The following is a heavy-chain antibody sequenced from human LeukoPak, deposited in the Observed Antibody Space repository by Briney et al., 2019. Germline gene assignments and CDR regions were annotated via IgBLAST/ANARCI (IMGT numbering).Heavy chain of an antibody. Sequence: PSETLSLTCTVSGGSISTYYWSWIRQPPGKGLEWIGYIYYSGNTNYNPSLKTRVTISIDTSKNQFFLRLRSVTAADTAVYYCARVGKGCFDHWGQGTLATVSS. CDR2: IYYSGNT. CDR1: GGSISTYY. CDR3: ARVGKGCFDH. V-gene: IGHV4-59*01. J-gene: IGHJ4*02.